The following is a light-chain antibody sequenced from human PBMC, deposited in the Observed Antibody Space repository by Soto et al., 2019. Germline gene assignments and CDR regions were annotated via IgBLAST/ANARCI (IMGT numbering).Light chain of an antibody. V-gene: IGLV2-14*03. CDR3: ISYSRTTTLVL. CDR2: DII. J-gene: IGLJ3*02. CDR1: SSDIGAFPS. Sequence: QSVLTQPASVSGSPGQSITISCTGTSSDIGAFPSVSWYQQHPGKAPKLIIYDIIHRPSGVSVRFSGSKSVNTASLTVSGRQPEDEANYYCISYSRTTTLVLFGGGTALTVL.